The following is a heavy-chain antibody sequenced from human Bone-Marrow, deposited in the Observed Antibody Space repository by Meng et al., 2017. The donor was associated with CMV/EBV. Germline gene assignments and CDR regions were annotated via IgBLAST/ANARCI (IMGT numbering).Heavy chain of an antibody. CDR2: ISWDGGST. V-gene: IGHV3-43D*03. CDR1: GFTFDDYA. Sequence: GGSLRLSCAASGFTFDDYAMHWVRQAPGKGLEWVSLISWDGGSTYYADSVKGRFTISRDNSKNSLYLQMNSLRAEDTALYYCARLGGLLEPDAFDIWGQGTMVTVSS. J-gene: IGHJ3*02. CDR3: ARLGGLLEPDAFDI. D-gene: IGHD1-1*01.